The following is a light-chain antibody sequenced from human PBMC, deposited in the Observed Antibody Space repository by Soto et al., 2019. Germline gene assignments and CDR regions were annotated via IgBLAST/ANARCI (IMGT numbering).Light chain of an antibody. CDR3: QQYDDWPST. J-gene: IGKJ2*01. V-gene: IGKV3-15*01. CDR2: DAS. CDR1: QGISSY. Sequence: TQSPSFLSASVGDRVTITCRASQGISSYLAWYQQKPGQAPSLLIYDASSRATGIPARFSGSGSGTEFTLTISSLLSEDFAVYFCQQYDDWPSTFGQGTKVDIK.